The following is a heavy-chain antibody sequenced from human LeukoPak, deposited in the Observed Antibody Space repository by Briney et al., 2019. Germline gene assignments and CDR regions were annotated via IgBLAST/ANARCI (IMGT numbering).Heavy chain of an antibody. V-gene: IGHV1-8*01. Sequence: ASVKVSCKASGYTFTRYDINWVRQATGQGLEWMGLMNPNSGNTDYARKFQGRVTMTRNTSISTAYMELSSLRSEDTAVYYCALVGVWGSYCYGDPWGQGTLVTVSS. CDR2: MNPNSGNT. J-gene: IGHJ5*02. CDR3: ALVGVWGSYCYGDP. CDR1: GYTFTRYD. D-gene: IGHD3-16*02.